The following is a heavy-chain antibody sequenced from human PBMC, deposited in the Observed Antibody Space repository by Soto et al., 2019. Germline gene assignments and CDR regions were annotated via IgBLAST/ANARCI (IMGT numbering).Heavy chain of an antibody. V-gene: IGHV1-18*01. CDR3: ARYLRYDFGSGSTSRNYYFDY. J-gene: IGHJ4*02. CDR2: ISSYNGNT. D-gene: IGHD3-3*01. CDR1: GYIFTNYG. Sequence: QVQLVQSGPEVKKPGASVKVSCKASGYIFTNYGITWVRQAPGQGLEWMGWISSYNGNTNYAQKFQGRVTMTTDISTTMTYMEVRRLTSDDTAVYYCARYLRYDFGSGSTSRNYYFDYWGQGTLVTVSS.